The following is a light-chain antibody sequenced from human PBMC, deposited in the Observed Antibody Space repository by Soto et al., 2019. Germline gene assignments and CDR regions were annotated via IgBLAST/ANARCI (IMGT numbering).Light chain of an antibody. CDR1: QSIGSR. CDR2: GAS. Sequence: DIQMTQSPSTLSASVGDRVTITCRASQSIGSRLAWYRQKPGKAPNLLIYGASTLEGAVPSRFSGSGSGTEFTLTISSLQPDDFATYYCQQYSNWSPYTFGQGTKLEIK. V-gene: IGKV1-5*03. CDR3: QQYSNWSPYT. J-gene: IGKJ2*01.